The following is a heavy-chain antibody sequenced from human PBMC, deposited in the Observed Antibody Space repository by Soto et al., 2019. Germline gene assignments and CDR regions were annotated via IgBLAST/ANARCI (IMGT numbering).Heavy chain of an antibody. J-gene: IGHJ4*02. CDR1: GFSVNNNY. CDR3: AKLWGYYFES. CDR2: IYTRGTT. V-gene: IGHV3-53*01. D-gene: IGHD2-21*01. Sequence: PEGSLRRSCSASGFSVNNNYMTRVRQAPGRRPEWVAVIYTRGTTHYADFATGRFTFSRDNSKNTLYLQVDSLRPEDTAVYYCAKLWGYYFESWGQGTMLTV.